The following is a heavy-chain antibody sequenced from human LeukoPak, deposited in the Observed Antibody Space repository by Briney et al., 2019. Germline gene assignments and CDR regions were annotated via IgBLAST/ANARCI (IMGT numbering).Heavy chain of an antibody. D-gene: IGHD6-19*01. CDR2: INHSGST. CDR3: ASSSGWYGLNFDY. Sequence: TSETLSLTCAVYGGSFSGYYWSWIRQPPGKGLEWIGEINHSGSTNYNPSLKSRVTISVDTSKNQFSLKLSSVTAADTAVYYCASSSGWYGLNFDYWGQGTLVTVSS. V-gene: IGHV4-34*01. CDR1: GGSFSGYY. J-gene: IGHJ4*02.